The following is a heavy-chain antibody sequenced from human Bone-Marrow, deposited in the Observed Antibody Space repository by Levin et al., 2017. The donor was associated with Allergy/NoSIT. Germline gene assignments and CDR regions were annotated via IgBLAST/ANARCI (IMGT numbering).Heavy chain of an antibody. Sequence: GGSLRLSCEASGFTSGFTFNDPYIDWVRQAPGKGLEWIGRVTNTGDSDTTKYASSMKGRFTITRDDSKNSVFLQMNSLKTEVTAVYYCVDLGRSQGLDVWGQGTTVTVSS. J-gene: IGHJ6*02. D-gene: IGHD3-16*01. CDR2: VTNTGDSDTT. V-gene: IGHV3-72*01. CDR3: VDLGRSQGLDV. CDR1: GFTSGFTFNDPY.